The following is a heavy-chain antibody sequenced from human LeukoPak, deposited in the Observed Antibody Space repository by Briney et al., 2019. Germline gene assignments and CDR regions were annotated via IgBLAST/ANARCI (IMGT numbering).Heavy chain of an antibody. J-gene: IGHJ4*02. D-gene: IGHD4-23*01. CDR2: GYYSGTI. Sequence: SETLSLTCTVSGGSISSYYWSWIRQAPGKGLEWIGYGYYSGTINYNPSHKSRVTISIDTSKNQFSLKLSSVTAADTAVYYCASRTYGGNSDYFDYWGQGTLVTVSS. CDR3: ASRTYGGNSDYFDY. V-gene: IGHV4-59*01. CDR1: GGSISSYY.